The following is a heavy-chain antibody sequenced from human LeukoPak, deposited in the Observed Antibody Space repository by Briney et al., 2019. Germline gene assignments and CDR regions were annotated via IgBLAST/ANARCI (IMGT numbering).Heavy chain of an antibody. CDR1: GDSISNYY. Sequence: LETLSLTCTVSGDSISNYYWSWIRQPPGKGLEWIGYIYYSGSTNYNPSLKSRVTISVDTSKNQFSLRLSSVTAADTAVYYCARGTAVAGTWGQGTLVTVSS. CDR3: ARGTAVAGT. V-gene: IGHV4-59*01. CDR2: IYYSGST. J-gene: IGHJ5*02. D-gene: IGHD6-19*01.